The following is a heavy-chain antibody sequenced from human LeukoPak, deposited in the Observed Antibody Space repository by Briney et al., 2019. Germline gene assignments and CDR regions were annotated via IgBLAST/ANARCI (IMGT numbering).Heavy chain of an antibody. CDR1: GYTLTGYY. D-gene: IGHD4-17*01. CDR3: ARALRPVTTLDY. Sequence: ASVKVSCKASGYTLTGYYMHWVRQAPGQGLEWMGWINPNSGSTNYAQKFQGRVTMTRDTSISTAYMELSRLRSDDTAVYYCARALRPVTTLDYWGQGTLVTVSS. J-gene: IGHJ4*02. V-gene: IGHV1-2*02. CDR2: INPNSGST.